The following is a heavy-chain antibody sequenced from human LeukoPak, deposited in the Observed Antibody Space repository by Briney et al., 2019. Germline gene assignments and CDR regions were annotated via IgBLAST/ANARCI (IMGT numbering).Heavy chain of an antibody. D-gene: IGHD3-10*01. CDR2: INPNSGGT. CDR1: GYTFTGYY. Sequence: ASVKVSCKASGYTFTGYYMHWVRQAPGQGLEWMGWINPNSGGTNYAQKFQRRVTMTRDTSISTAYMELSRLRSDDTAVYYCARVVGLLWFGEDRWFDPWGQGTLVTVSS. V-gene: IGHV1-2*02. CDR3: ARVVGLLWFGEDRWFDP. J-gene: IGHJ5*02.